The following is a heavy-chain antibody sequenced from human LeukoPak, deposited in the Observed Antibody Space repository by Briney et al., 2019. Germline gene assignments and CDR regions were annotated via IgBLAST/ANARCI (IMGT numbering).Heavy chain of an antibody. J-gene: IGHJ4*02. V-gene: IGHV3-66*01. CDR1: EFTVSANY. Sequence: GGSLRLSWAASEFTVSANYITLRRQAAGKVLEWGSTIYSDGRTYYAHSVKGSFTISADNSKNTLYLQMNSLKVEDTALFYCARECNSGYYLSCWGKGTLVTVSS. CDR3: ARECNSGYYLSC. CDR2: IYSDGRT. D-gene: IGHD3-22*01.